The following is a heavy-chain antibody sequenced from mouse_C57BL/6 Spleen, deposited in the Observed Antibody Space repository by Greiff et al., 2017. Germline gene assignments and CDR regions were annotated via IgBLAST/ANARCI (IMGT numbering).Heavy chain of an antibody. CDR1: GFSFNTYA. V-gene: IGHV10-1*01. CDR3: VRHEFGGYGRSAMDY. J-gene: IGHJ4*01. CDR2: IRSKSNNYAT. D-gene: IGHD2-2*01. Sequence: EVQLVESGGGLVQPKGSLKLSCAASGFSFNTYAMNWVRQAPGKGLEWVARIRSKSNNYATYYADSVKDRFTISRDDSESMLYLQMNNLKTEDTAMYYCVRHEFGGYGRSAMDYWGQGTSVTVSS.